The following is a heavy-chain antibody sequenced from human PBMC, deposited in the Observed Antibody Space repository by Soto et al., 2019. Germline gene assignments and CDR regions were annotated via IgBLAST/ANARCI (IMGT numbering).Heavy chain of an antibody. Sequence: QVQLQESGPGLVKPSETLSLTCTVSGGSISSYYWSWIRQPPGKGLEWIGYIYYSGSTNYNPSLKSRVTISVDTSKSQFSLKLSSVTAADTAVYYCARYYGSGSSHFDYWGQGTLVTVSS. V-gene: IGHV4-59*01. D-gene: IGHD3-10*01. J-gene: IGHJ4*02. CDR3: ARYYGSGSSHFDY. CDR1: GGSISSYY. CDR2: IYYSGST.